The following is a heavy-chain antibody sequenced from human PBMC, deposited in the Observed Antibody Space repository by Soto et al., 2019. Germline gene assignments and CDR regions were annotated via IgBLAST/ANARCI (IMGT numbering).Heavy chain of an antibody. V-gene: IGHV3-23*01. CDR3: AKDSGVNDILTGYPFDY. CDR2: ISGSGGST. CDR1: GFTFSSYA. Sequence: GGSLRLSCAASGFTFSSYAMSWVRQAPGKGLEWVSAISGSGGSTYYADSVKGRFTISRDNSKNTLYLQMNSLRAEDTAVYYCAKDSGVNDILTGYPFDYWGQGTLVTVSS. D-gene: IGHD3-9*01. J-gene: IGHJ4*02.